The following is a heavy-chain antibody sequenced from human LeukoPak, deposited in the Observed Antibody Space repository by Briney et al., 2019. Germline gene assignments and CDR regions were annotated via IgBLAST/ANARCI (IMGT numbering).Heavy chain of an antibody. CDR2: INPNSGGT. CDR1: GYTFTGYY. J-gene: IGHJ4*02. V-gene: IGHV1-2*02. CDR3: AMVTYDFWSGNPID. Sequence: GASVKVSCKASGYTFTGYYMHWVRQAPGQGLEWMGWINPNSGGTNYAQKFQGRVTMTRDTSISTAYMELSRLRSDDTAVYYCAMVTYDFWSGNPIDWGQGTLVTVSS. D-gene: IGHD3-3*01.